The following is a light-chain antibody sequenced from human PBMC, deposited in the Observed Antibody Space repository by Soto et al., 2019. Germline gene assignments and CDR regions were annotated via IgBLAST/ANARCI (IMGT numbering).Light chain of an antibody. J-gene: IGKJ1*01. V-gene: IGKV1-12*01. CDR3: QQVDLFPWT. CDR2: AAS. Sequence: DVQMTQSPSSVSASVGDRVTITCRASQGISHWLGWYQQKAGKAPKLLIHAASVLESGVPSRFSVSGSGTDFNLTISSLQPEDFATYYCQQVDLFPWTVGEGTKVEIK. CDR1: QGISHW.